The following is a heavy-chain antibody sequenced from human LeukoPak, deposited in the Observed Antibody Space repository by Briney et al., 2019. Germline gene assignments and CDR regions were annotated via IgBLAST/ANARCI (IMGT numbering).Heavy chain of an antibody. Sequence: PSETLSLTCTVSGGSISSSSYYWGWIRQPPGKGLEWIGSIYYSGSTYYNPSLKSRVTISVDTSKNQFSLKLSSVTAADTAAYYCATLIRITIFGFDYWGQGTLVTVSS. D-gene: IGHD3-3*01. J-gene: IGHJ4*02. CDR2: IYYSGST. CDR3: ATLIRITIFGFDY. CDR1: GGSISSSSYY. V-gene: IGHV4-39*01.